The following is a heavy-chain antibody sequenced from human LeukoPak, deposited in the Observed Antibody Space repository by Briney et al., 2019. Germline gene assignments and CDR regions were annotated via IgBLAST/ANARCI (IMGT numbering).Heavy chain of an antibody. CDR2: ISSSSSYI. Sequence: CATPRTPSTSYTTNWVRQAPGKGLDYAPSISSSSSYIYYADSVKGRFTISRDNAKNSLYLQMNSLRAEDTAVYYCAKDYYDSSGDSGYFDYWGQGTLVTVSS. CDR3: AKDYYDSSGDSGYFDY. D-gene: IGHD3-22*01. CDR1: RTPSTSYT. J-gene: IGHJ4*02. V-gene: IGHV3-21*01.